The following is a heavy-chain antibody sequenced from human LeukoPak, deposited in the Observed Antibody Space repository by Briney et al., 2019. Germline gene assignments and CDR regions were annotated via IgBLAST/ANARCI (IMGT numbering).Heavy chain of an antibody. V-gene: IGHV1-46*01. CDR2: INPSGGST. Sequence: ASVKVSCKASGYSLTGYYIHWVRQAPGQGLEWMGIINPSGGSTSYAQKFQGRVTMTRDTSTSTVYMELSSLRSDDTAVYYCARGEWMTTVGFDYWGQGTLVTVSS. CDR1: GYSLTGYY. D-gene: IGHD4-11*01. J-gene: IGHJ4*02. CDR3: ARGEWMTTVGFDY.